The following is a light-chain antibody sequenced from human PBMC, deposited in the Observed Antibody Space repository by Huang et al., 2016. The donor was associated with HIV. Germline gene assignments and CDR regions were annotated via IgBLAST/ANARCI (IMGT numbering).Light chain of an antibody. V-gene: IGKV3-20*01. J-gene: IGKJ3*01. CDR1: QSVNTNY. CDR3: QYYSNSMFT. Sequence: EIVLTQSPGTLSVSPGERATLSCRASQSVNTNYLAWYQQKPGQAPRLLLYGTSSRATGLPDRFSGSGSGTDFTLTISRLEPEDFAVYYCQYYSNSMFTFGPGTKVDIK. CDR2: GTS.